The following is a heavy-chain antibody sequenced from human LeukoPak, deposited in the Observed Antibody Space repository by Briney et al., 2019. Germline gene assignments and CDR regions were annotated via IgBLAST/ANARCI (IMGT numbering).Heavy chain of an antibody. J-gene: IGHJ4*02. CDR3: ARRLKGSYGNHVDY. CDR2: INPDKGDT. V-gene: IGHV1-3*01. Sequence: ASVKLSCTASGYSFTTYATHWVRQAPGQGLEWMGWINPDKGDTKYAQNFQGRITVTRDTSASTTYMELSSLVSEDTAVYYCARRLKGSYGNHVDYWGQGTLVTVSS. CDR1: GYSFTTYA. D-gene: IGHD4-17*01.